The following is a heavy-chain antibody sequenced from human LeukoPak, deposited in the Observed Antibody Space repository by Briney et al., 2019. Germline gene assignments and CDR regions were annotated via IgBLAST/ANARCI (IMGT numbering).Heavy chain of an antibody. CDR3: ARGKSGYDYGLDH. CDR2: LIPVFGTK. V-gene: IGHV1-69*05. J-gene: IGHJ4*02. CDR1: GGTFISHA. D-gene: IGHD5-12*01. Sequence: SVKVSCKASGGTFISHAISWVRQAPGQGREWGGGLIPVFGTKNYAEKFQGRVTITTDESTRTSYMELRSLKSDDTAVYYCARGKSGYDYGLDHWGQGSLVIVSS.